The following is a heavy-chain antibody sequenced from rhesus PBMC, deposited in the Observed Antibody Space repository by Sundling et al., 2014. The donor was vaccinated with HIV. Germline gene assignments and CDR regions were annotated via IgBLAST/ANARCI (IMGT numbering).Heavy chain of an antibody. Sequence: QVNLQQWGGGLVRPSETLSLTCVVSGGSFSGYYWSWIRQAPGKGLEWIGRLYGSGGTADYNPSLKSRVTISTDTSKNQFSLKLNSVTAADTAVYYCARDLHGTTDYWGQGVLVTVSS. V-gene: IGHV4-160*01. CDR3: ARDLHGTTDY. CDR2: LYGSGGTA. J-gene: IGHJ4*01. D-gene: IGHD4-29*01. CDR1: GGSFSGYY.